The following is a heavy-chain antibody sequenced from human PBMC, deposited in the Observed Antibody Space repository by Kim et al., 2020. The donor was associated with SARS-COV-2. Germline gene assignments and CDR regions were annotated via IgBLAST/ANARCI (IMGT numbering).Heavy chain of an antibody. CDR1: GFSFSTYA. V-gene: IGHV3-23*01. J-gene: IGHJ6*03. CDR2: ISGTGGST. CDR3: AKGNGDSAGYYYAYYYYCMDV. Sequence: GGSLRLSCAASGFSFSTYAMTWVRQAPGKGLEWVSDISGTGGSTYYADSVKGRFTISRDNSKNTRYLQINSLRAEDTAIYYCAKGNGDSAGYYYAYYYYCMDVWGKGTTITVSS. D-gene: IGHD3-22*01.